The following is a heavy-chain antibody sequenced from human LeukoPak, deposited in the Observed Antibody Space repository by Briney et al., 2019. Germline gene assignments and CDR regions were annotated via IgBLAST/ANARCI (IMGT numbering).Heavy chain of an antibody. V-gene: IGHV4-61*05. D-gene: IGHD6-19*01. CDR2: IHTSGST. CDR1: GGSISSSTYY. Sequence: KPSETLSLTCTVSGGSISSSTYYWGWIRQPPGKGLEWIGQIHTSGSTNYNPSLKSRVAMSIDTSKNQFSLELSSVTAADTSVYYCAGRAQTTGWSFDYWGQGTLVTVSS. J-gene: IGHJ4*02. CDR3: AGRAQTTGWSFDY.